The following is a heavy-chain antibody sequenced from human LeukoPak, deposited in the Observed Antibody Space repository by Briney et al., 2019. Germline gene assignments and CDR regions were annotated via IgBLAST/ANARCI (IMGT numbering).Heavy chain of an antibody. CDR3: TRALRIAVAGTQYYFDF. CDR1: GFTFGDYA. D-gene: IGHD6-19*01. Sequence: GGSLRLSCTASGFTFGDYAMSWVRQAPGKGLGWVAFIRSKTYTGTTDYAASVKGRFTISRDDSKGIAYLQMNSLKTEDTAVYYCTRALRIAVAGTQYYFDFWGQGTLVTASS. V-gene: IGHV3-49*04. J-gene: IGHJ4*02. CDR2: IRSKTYTGTT.